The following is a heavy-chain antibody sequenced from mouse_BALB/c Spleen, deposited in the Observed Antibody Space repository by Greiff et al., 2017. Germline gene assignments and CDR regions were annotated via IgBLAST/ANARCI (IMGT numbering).Heavy chain of an antibody. V-gene: IGHV1-18*01. Sequence: VQLKESGPELVKPGASVKIPCKASGYTFTDYNMDWVKQSHGKSLEWIGDINPNNGGTIYNQKFKGKATLTVDKSSSTAYMELRSLTSEDTAVYYCARGPYDYDLYYAMDYWGQGTSVTVSS. CDR2: INPNNGGT. CDR3: ARGPYDYDLYYAMDY. CDR1: GYTFTDYN. D-gene: IGHD2-4*01. J-gene: IGHJ4*01.